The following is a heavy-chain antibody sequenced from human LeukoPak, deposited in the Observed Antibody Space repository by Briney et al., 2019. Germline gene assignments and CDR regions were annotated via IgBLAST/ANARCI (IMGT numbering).Heavy chain of an antibody. Sequence: GGSLRLSCAASGFTFSSYGMHWVRQAPGKGLEWVAVIWYDGSNKYYADSVKGRFTVSRDNGKNSLLLQMNSLRVEDTALYYCARGYSRAAFDIWGQGTVVAVSS. V-gene: IGHV3-33*01. D-gene: IGHD2-15*01. CDR1: GFTFSSYG. J-gene: IGHJ3*02. CDR2: IWYDGSNK. CDR3: ARGYSRAAFDI.